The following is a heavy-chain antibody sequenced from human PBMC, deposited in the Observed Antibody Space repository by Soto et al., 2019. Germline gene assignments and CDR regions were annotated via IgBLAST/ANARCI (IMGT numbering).Heavy chain of an antibody. J-gene: IGHJ4*02. V-gene: IGHV4-30-4*01. CDR1: GDSINRDDYF. CDR2: IYRSGST. Sequence: QVQLQESGPGLVEPSQSLSLTCTVSGDSINRDDYFWAWIRQPPGKGLEWIGYIYRSGSTFYIPSLKSRIAITIDTSKNQFSLNLNSVTAADTAVYFCARESVTTPGFDNWGQGTLVTVSS. D-gene: IGHD4-4*01. CDR3: ARESVTTPGFDN.